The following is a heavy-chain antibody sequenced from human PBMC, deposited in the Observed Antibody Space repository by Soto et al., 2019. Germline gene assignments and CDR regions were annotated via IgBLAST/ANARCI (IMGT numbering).Heavy chain of an antibody. Sequence: QVQLVQSGAEVKKPGSSVKVSCKASGGTFSSDSFSWVRQAPGQGLEWMGGIIPMFDTPIYAQKFQDRVTITADESKSPGYMQLSSLRSGGPAVYYCARSGGLDRDFNYWGQGSLVTVSS. J-gene: IGHJ4*02. CDR1: GGTFSSDS. V-gene: IGHV1-69*12. CDR3: ARSGGLDRDFNY. CDR2: IIPMFDTP. D-gene: IGHD2-15*01.